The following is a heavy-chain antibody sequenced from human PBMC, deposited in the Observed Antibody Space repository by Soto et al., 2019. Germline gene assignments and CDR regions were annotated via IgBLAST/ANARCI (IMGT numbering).Heavy chain of an antibody. CDR3: ARDSRGGVAPGGIHLGELSEPKPQNYGDYVPDY. V-gene: IGHV1-18*01. Sequence: QVQLVQSGAEVKKPGASVKVSCKASGYTFTSYGISWVRQAPGQGLERMGWISAYNGNTNYAQKLQGRVTMTTDTTTSTAYMELRSLRSDDPAVYYCARDSRGGVAPGGIHLGELSEPKPQNYGDYVPDYWGQGTLVTVSS. D-gene: IGHD3-16*02. CDR2: ISAYNGNT. J-gene: IGHJ4*02. CDR1: GYTFTSYG.